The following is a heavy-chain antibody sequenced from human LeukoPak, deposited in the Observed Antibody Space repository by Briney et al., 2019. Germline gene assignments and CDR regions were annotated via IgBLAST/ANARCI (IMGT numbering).Heavy chain of an antibody. J-gene: IGHJ4*02. CDR1: GGSISSGDYY. V-gene: IGHV4-30-4*08. Sequence: PSQTLSLTCTVSGGSISSGDYYWSWIRQPPGKGLEWIGYIYYSGSTYYNPSLKSRVTISIDRSKNQFSLNLTSVSAADTAVYYCARADSSVAVMLIHYWGQGTLVTVSS. D-gene: IGHD6-19*01. CDR3: ARADSSVAVMLIHY. CDR2: IYYSGST.